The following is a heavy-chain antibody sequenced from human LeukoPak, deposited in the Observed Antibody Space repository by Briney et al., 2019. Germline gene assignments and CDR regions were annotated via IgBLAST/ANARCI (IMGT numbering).Heavy chain of an antibody. J-gene: IGHJ4*02. V-gene: IGHV3-72*01. Sequence: GGSLRLSCAASGFTFSDHYMDWVRQAPGKGLEWVGRSRDKANTFTTEYAASVKGRFTISRDVSTNSLFLQMNSLRAEDTAVYYCARDWQTTVTTIEPGYWGQGTLVTVSS. CDR1: GFTFSDHY. CDR2: SRDKANTFTT. CDR3: ARDWQTTVTTIEPGY. D-gene: IGHD4-17*01.